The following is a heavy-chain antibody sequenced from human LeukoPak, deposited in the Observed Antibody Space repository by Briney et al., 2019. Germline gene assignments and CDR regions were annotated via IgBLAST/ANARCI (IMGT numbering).Heavy chain of an antibody. J-gene: IGHJ4*02. V-gene: IGHV6-1*01. D-gene: IGHD3-10*01. Sequence: SQTLSLTCAISGDSVSGSPAVWNWIRQSPSRGLEWLGRAYYRSKWYIDYAVSVKGRITITPDTSKNQFSLQLYSVTPEDTAVYYCARGAVRGGTNFDYWGQGTLVTVSS. CDR1: GDSVSGSPAV. CDR3: ARGAVRGGTNFDY. CDR2: AYYRSKWYI.